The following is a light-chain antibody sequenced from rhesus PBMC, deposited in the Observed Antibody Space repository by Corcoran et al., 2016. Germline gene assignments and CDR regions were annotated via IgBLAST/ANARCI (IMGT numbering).Light chain of an antibody. CDR1: QDIRKW. V-gene: IGKV1-33*02. CDR3: QHHDTYPFP. Sequence: DIQMTQSPSSLSASVGDRVTITCQASQDIRKWLAWYQQKPGKAPNILIYAASSLQRGVPSRVSGRGSGTDFTLSINSLQSEDFATYYCQHHDTYPFPFGQGTKVEIK. CDR2: AAS. J-gene: IGKJ2*01.